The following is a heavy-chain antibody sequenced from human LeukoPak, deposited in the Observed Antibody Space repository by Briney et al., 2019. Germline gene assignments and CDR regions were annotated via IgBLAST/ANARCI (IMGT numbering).Heavy chain of an antibody. D-gene: IGHD4-23*01. J-gene: IGHJ4*02. Sequence: SVEVSCKASGGTFTSYAISWVRQAPGQGLEWMGRIIPILGIANYAQKFQGRVTITADKSTSTAYMELSSLRSEDTAVYYCARGTVVTHDFDYWGQGTLVTVSS. V-gene: IGHV1-69*04. CDR3: ARGTVVTHDFDY. CDR1: GGTFTSYA. CDR2: IIPILGIA.